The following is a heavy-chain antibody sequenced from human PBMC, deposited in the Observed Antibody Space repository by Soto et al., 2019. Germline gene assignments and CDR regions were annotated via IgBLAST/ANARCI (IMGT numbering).Heavy chain of an antibody. D-gene: IGHD3-10*01. V-gene: IGHV3-20*04. CDR3: ARRNTLGVRGGAHHYGLDV. CDR1: GFTFDDYA. Sequence: EVQLVESGGGVVRPGGSLRLSCAASGFTFDDYAMSWVRQAPGKGLQWVSVINWNGGGTGYADSVQGRFTISRDNAKNSLYLQMNSLRAEDTALYYCARRNTLGVRGGAHHYGLDVWGQGTTVTVSS. CDR2: INWNGGGT. J-gene: IGHJ6*02.